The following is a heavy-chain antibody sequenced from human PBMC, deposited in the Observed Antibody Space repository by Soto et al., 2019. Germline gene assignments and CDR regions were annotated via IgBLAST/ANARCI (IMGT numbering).Heavy chain of an antibody. Sequence: SATLSLTCTVSGGSIRSYYWSWIRQPPGKGLEWIGYIYYSGSTNYNPSLKSRVTISVDTSKNQFSLKLSSVTAADTAVYYCARVWGGAFDIWGQGTMVT. CDR1: GGSIRSYY. D-gene: IGHD3-10*01. V-gene: IGHV4-59*01. CDR2: IYYSGST. J-gene: IGHJ3*02. CDR3: ARVWGGAFDI.